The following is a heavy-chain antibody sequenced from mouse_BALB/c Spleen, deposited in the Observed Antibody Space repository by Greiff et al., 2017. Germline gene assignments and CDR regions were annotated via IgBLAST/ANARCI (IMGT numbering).Heavy chain of an antibody. V-gene: IGHV2-9*02. CDR1: GFSLTSYG. D-gene: IGHD2-4*01. CDR3: ARGSPDYDEGAWFAY. J-gene: IGHJ3*01. CDR2: IWAGGST. Sequence: VKLMESGPGLVAPSQSLSITCTVSGFSLTSYGVHWVRQPPGKGLEWLGVIWAGGSTNYNSALMSRLSISKDNSKSQVFLKMNSLQTDDTAMYYCARGSPDYDEGAWFAYWGQGTLVTVSA.